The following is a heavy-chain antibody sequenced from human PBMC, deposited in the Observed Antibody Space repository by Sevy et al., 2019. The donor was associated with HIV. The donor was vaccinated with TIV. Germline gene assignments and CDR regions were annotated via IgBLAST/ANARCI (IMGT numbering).Heavy chain of an antibody. CDR2: LSFGCGEI. CDR3: AREGCTKPHDY. D-gene: IGHD2-8*01. J-gene: IGHJ4*02. CDR1: GFTFSNYS. Sequence: GGSLRLSCAASGFTFSNYSMSWVRQPPGKGLEWVSTLSFGCGEINHADSVKGRFTISRDNSKNSLYLQMNNLRAEDMAVYYCAREGCTKPHDYWGQGTLVTVSS. V-gene: IGHV3-23*01.